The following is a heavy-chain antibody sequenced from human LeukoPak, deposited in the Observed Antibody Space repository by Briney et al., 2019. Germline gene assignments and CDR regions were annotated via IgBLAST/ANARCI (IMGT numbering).Heavy chain of an antibody. J-gene: IGHJ4*02. CDR3: AKDHCYGSGSYGY. V-gene: IGHV3-23*01. D-gene: IGHD3-10*01. CDR2: ISGSGGST. CDR1: GFTFSSYA. Sequence: PGGSLRLSCAASGFTFSSYAMSWVRQAPGKGLEWVSAISGSGGSTYYADSVKGRFTISRDNSKNTLYLQMNSLRAEDTAVYYRAKDHCYGSGSYGYWGQGTLVTVSS.